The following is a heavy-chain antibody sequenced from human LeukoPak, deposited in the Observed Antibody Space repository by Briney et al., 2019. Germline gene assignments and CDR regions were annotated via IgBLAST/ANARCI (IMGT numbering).Heavy chain of an antibody. CDR3: AGSTIGIVVVTYYYYMDV. CDR1: GYTFTRHY. V-gene: IGHV1-46*01. Sequence: PVASVKVSCKASGYTFTRHYMHWVRQAPGQGLEWMGIINPNGGSTSYAQKFQGRVSMTTDTSTSTVNMELSSLGSEDTAVYYCAGSTIGIVVVTYYYYMDVWGKGTTVTVSS. CDR2: INPNGGST. J-gene: IGHJ6*03. D-gene: IGHD3-22*01.